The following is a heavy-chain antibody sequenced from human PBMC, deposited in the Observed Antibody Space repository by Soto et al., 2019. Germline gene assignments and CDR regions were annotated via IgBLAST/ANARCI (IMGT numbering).Heavy chain of an antibody. CDR1: GFTFSSYA. Sequence: LRLSCAASGFTFSSYAMSWVRQAPGKGLGWVSAISGSGGSTYYADSVKGRFTISRDNSKNTLYLQMNSLRAEDTAVYYCAKDSYAAVYDFWSGFLSPWFDPWGQGTLVTVSS. V-gene: IGHV3-23*01. CDR2: ISGSGGST. J-gene: IGHJ5*02. CDR3: AKDSYAAVYDFWSGFLSPWFDP. D-gene: IGHD3-3*01.